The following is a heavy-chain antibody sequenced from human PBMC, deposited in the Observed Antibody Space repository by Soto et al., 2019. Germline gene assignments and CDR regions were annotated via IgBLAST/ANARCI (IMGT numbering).Heavy chain of an antibody. D-gene: IGHD2-2*01. Sequence: LRLSCAASGFTFSSYGMHWARQAPGKGLEWVAVISYDGSNKYYADSVKGRFTISRDNSKNTLYLQMNSLRAEDTAVYYCAKGGPMGYCSSTSCYYFDYWGQGTLVTVSS. J-gene: IGHJ4*02. V-gene: IGHV3-30*18. CDR3: AKGGPMGYCSSTSCYYFDY. CDR2: ISYDGSNK. CDR1: GFTFSSYG.